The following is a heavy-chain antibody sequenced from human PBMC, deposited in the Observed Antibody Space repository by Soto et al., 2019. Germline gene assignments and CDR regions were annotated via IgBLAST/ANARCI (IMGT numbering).Heavy chain of an antibody. J-gene: IGHJ3*02. Sequence: SETLSLTCTFSGCSIIAYYWTLIRQPTGKGLEWIGYIQYSGSTKYSPSLKSRVTISLDTSKNQFSLKLNSVTAADTAVYYCANLDMITFGGIIGPNDEFDIWGQGTMVTV. CDR1: GCSIIAYY. D-gene: IGHD3-16*01. V-gene: IGHV4-59*01. CDR2: IQYSGST. CDR3: ANLDMITFGGIIGPNDEFDI.